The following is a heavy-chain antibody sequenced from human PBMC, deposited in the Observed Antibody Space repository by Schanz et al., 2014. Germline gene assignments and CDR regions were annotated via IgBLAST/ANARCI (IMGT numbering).Heavy chain of an antibody. D-gene: IGHD3-3*01. CDR1: GFTFRCYA. CDR3: VRDSFFAFDY. V-gene: IGHV3-48*01. Sequence: EVQLLESGGGLVQPGGSLRLSCAASGFTFRCYAMSWVRQAPGRGLEWVSYVSRSTPDIYYADSVKGRFTMSRDNAKNSVFLQMNSLRAEDTAVYYCVRDSFFAFDYWGQGTLVTVSS. J-gene: IGHJ4*02. CDR2: VSRSTPDI.